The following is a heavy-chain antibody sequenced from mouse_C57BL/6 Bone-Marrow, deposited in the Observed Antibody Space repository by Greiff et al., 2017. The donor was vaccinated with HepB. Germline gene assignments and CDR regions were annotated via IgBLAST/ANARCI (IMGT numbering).Heavy chain of an antibody. D-gene: IGHD2-5*01. Sequence: VKLMESGAELARPGASVKMSCKASGYTFTSYTMHWVKQRPGQGLEWIGYINPSSGYTKYNQKFKDKATLTADKSSSTAYMQLSSLTSEDSAVYYCARGGYYSNFLDYWGQGTTLTVSS. CDR3: ARGGYYSNFLDY. CDR1: GYTFTSYT. CDR2: INPSSGYT. J-gene: IGHJ2*01. V-gene: IGHV1-4*01.